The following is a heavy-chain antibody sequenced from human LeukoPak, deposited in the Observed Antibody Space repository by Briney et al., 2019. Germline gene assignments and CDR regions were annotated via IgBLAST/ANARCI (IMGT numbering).Heavy chain of an antibody. CDR2: ISAYNGNT. J-gene: IGHJ5*02. CDR1: GYTFTSYG. CDR3: ARAAGYSSGWYGGWLDP. D-gene: IGHD6-19*01. V-gene: IGHV1-18*01. Sequence: ASVKVSCKASGYTFTSYGISWVRQAPGQGLEWMGWISAYNGNTNYAQKLQGRVTMTTDTSTSTAYMELRSLRSDDTAVYYCARAAGYSSGWYGGWLDPWGQGTLVTVSS.